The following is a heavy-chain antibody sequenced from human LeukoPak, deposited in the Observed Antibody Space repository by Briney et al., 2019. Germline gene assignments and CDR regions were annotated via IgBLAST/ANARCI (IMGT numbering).Heavy chain of an antibody. V-gene: IGHV3-48*02. J-gene: IGHJ4*02. CDR1: GFTFNTYG. CDR3: ATLRGLSERYYSSFDY. Sequence: GGSLRLSCAASGFTFNTYGMNWVRQAPGKGLEWVSFISGSSSTIYSADSVKGRFTISRDNAKNSLYLQMNSLSDEDTADYYCATLRGLSERYYSSFDYWGQGTLVTVSS. D-gene: IGHD1-26*01. CDR2: ISGSSSTI.